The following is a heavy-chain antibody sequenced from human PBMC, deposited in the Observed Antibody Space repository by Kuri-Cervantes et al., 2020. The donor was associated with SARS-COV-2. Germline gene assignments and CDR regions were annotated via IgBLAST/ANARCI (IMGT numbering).Heavy chain of an antibody. CDR2: INPNSGGT. V-gene: IGHV1-2*02. J-gene: IGHJ4*02. D-gene: IGHD3-10*01. CDR1: GYTFTGYY. Sequence: ASVKVSCKASGYTFTGYYMHWVRQAPGQGLEWMGWINPNSGGTNYAQKFQGRVTMTRDTSISTAYMELSSLRSDDTAMYYCARALYGSGTYYKPPEFDYWGQGTLVTVSS. CDR3: ARALYGSGTYYKPPEFDY.